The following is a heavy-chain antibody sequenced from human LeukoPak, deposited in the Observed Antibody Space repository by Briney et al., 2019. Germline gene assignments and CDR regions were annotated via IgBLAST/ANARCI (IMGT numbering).Heavy chain of an antibody. CDR3: ARVPTTVTIADV. V-gene: IGHV4-31*03. J-gene: IGHJ6*04. D-gene: IGHD4-17*01. CDR1: GGSISSGGYY. CDR2: IYYSGST. Sequence: SQTLSLTCTVSGGSISSGGYYWSWIRQHPGKGLEWIGYIYYSGSTYYNPSLKSRVKVSVDTSKNQFSLKLSSVTAADTAVYYCARVPTTVTIADVWGKGTTVTVSS.